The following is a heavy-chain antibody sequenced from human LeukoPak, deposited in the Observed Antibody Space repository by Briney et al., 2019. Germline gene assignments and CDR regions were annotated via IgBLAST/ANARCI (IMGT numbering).Heavy chain of an antibody. J-gene: IGHJ3*02. D-gene: IGHD4-17*01. V-gene: IGHV1-46*01. CDR1: RYTFTSYY. CDR3: ARATVTTDAFDI. Sequence: ASVKVSCKACRYTFTSYYMHWVRQAPGQGLEWMGIINPSGGSTSYAQKFQGRVTMTRDTSTSTVYMELSSLRSEDTAVYYCARATVTTDAFDIWGQGTMVTVSS. CDR2: INPSGGST.